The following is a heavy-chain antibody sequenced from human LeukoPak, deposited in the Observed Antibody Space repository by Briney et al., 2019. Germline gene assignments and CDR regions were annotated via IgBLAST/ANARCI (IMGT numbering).Heavy chain of an antibody. D-gene: IGHD3-16*01. Sequence: PSETLSLTCTVSGGSISSYYWSWIRQPPGKGLEWIGSIYDSGSTYYNPSLKSRVTISVDTSKNQFSLKLNSVTAAGTAVYYCARHYGPWGQGTLVTVSS. V-gene: IGHV4-59*05. CDR1: GGSISSYY. CDR3: ARHYGP. CDR2: IYDSGST. J-gene: IGHJ5*02.